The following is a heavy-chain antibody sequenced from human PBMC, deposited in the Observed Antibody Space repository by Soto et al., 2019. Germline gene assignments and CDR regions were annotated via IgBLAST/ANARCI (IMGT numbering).Heavy chain of an antibody. J-gene: IGHJ6*02. Sequence: PGGSLRLSCAASGFTFSSYAMHWVRQAPGKGLERVAVISYDGSNKYYADSVKGRFTISRDNAKNSLYLQMNSLRDEDTAVYYCARGAPYNWNLGYYYGMDVWGQGTTVTVSS. V-gene: IGHV3-30-3*01. CDR3: ARGAPYNWNLGYYYGMDV. CDR2: ISYDGSNK. CDR1: GFTFSSYA. D-gene: IGHD1-20*01.